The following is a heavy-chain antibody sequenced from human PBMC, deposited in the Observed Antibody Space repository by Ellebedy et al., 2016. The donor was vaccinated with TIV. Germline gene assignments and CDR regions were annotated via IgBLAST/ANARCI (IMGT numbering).Heavy chain of an antibody. J-gene: IGHJ4*02. D-gene: IGHD2-21*01. CDR3: AREVGGGGAY. Sequence: GESLKISXAASGFTFSSDWMQWVRQAPGKGLEWVANIKQDGSAKYYVDSVKGRFTISRDNAKNSVYLQMNSLRPEDTAVYYCAREVGGGGAYWGQGTLVTVSS. CDR1: GFTFSSDW. CDR2: IKQDGSAK. V-gene: IGHV3-7*01.